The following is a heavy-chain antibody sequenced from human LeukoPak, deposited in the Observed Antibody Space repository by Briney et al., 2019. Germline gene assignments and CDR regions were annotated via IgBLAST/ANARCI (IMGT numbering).Heavy chain of an antibody. D-gene: IGHD6-13*01. V-gene: IGHV3-23*01. CDR3: ARVTGSRSSYDY. Sequence: GGSLRLSCADSGFTFSSYAMSWVRQAPGKGLEWVSGISGSGGNTYYADSVKGRFTTSRDNSKNTLYLQMTSLRAEDTAVYYCARVTGSRSSYDYWGQGTLVTVSS. CDR2: ISGSGGNT. J-gene: IGHJ4*02. CDR1: GFTFSSYA.